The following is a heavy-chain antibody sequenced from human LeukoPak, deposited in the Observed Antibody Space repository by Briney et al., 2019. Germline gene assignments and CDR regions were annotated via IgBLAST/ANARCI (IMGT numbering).Heavy chain of an antibody. J-gene: IGHJ4*02. CDR3: ARVRSYYGSVTGKSYYFDY. CDR2: VYTSGST. V-gene: IGHV4-61*02. Sequence: SETLSLTCTVSGGSISSGNYYWSWIRQPAGKGLEWIGRVYTSGSTNYNPSLKSRVTILVDTSKNQFSLKLSSVTAADTAVYYCARVRSYYGSVTGKSYYFDYWGQGTLVTVSS. D-gene: IGHD3-10*01. CDR1: GGSISSGNYY.